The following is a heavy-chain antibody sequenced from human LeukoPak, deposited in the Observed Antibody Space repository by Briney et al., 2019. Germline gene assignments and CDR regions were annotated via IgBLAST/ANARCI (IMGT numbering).Heavy chain of an antibody. J-gene: IGHJ3*02. CDR1: GGSIXXXX. D-gene: IGHD3-9*01. CDR3: ARQGYDILTGYIDAFDI. V-gene: IGHV4-59*08. Sequence: PSETLSLTCTVSGGSIXXXXXXXIRQXPGXXXXXXXXXSYSGSTXYXPXXXXXXXXSIDTSKNQFSLKLRSVTAADTAIYYCARQGYDILTGYIDAFDIWGQGTMVTVSS. CDR2: XSYSGST.